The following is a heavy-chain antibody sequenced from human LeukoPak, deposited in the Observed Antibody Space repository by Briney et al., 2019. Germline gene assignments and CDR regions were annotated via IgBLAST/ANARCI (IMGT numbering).Heavy chain of an antibody. J-gene: IGHJ4*02. CDR3: AAPRNDGGFH. D-gene: IGHD3-16*01. CDR2: IIPIFGTA. V-gene: IGHV1-69*05. CDR1: GGTFSSYA. Sequence: SVKVSCKASGGTFSSYAISWVRQAPGQGLEWMGGIIPIFGTANYAQKFQGRVTITTDESTSTAYMELSSLRSEDTAVYCCAAPRNDGGFHWGQGTLVTVSS.